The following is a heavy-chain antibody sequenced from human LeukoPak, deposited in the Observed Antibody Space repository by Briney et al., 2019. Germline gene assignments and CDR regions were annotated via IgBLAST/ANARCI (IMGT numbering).Heavy chain of an antibody. CDR3: ARALIRAVAGMNYYYYYMDV. Sequence: GGSLRLSCAASGFTSSSSWMSWVRQAPGKGLEWVANINQDGSEKYYVDSVKGRFTISRDNSKNTLYLQMNSLRAEDTAVYYCARALIRAVAGMNYYYYYMDVWGKGTTVTVSS. J-gene: IGHJ6*03. CDR1: GFTSSSSW. CDR2: INQDGSEK. D-gene: IGHD6-19*01. V-gene: IGHV3-7*01.